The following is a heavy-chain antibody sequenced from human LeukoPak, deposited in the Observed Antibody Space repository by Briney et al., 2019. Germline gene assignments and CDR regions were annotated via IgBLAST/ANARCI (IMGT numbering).Heavy chain of an antibody. CDR1: GGSISSGCYS. D-gene: IGHD2-15*01. J-gene: IGHJ5*02. CDR2: IYHSGST. V-gene: IGHV4-30-2*01. Sequence: PWETLSLTCAVSGGSISSGCYSWSWIRQPPGKDLEWIGYIYHSGSTDYNPSLKSPVTRSVDRSKNKFPLKLSSVTAADTAVYYCASAGAATVDNSFDPWGQGTLVTVSS. CDR3: ASAGAATVDNSFDP.